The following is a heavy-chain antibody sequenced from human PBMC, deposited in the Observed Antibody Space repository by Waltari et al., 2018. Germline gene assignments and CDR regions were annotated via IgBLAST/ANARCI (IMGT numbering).Heavy chain of an antibody. D-gene: IGHD3-3*01. J-gene: IGHJ2*01. CDR2: VYPVESTV. Sequence: EVQLVQSGAEVKKPGETLRISCKGSGYTFINYWIGGVRQKPGKGLEWVGIVYPVESTVKYSPAFEGQVTFSSDRSTSTAYLQWSSLKSSDTAFYYCAGYYAHPHDWYFDLWGPGTLVSVSS. V-gene: IGHV5-51*01. CDR3: AGYYAHPHDWYFDL. CDR1: GYTFINYW.